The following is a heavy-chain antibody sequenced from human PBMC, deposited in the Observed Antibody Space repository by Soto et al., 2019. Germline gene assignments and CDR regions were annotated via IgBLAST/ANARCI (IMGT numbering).Heavy chain of an antibody. J-gene: IGHJ4*02. CDR1: GCTFSSYA. Sequence: ASVKVSCKASGCTFSSYAISWVRQAPGQRLGRMGIINPSNGNTKYSQKFQGRVTITRDTSASTAYMELSSLRSEDTAVYYCARSPLDSDAAGTMWGYFDYWGQGTLVTVSS. CDR3: ARSPLDSDAAGTMWGYFDY. V-gene: IGHV1-3*01. CDR2: INPSNGNT. D-gene: IGHD6-13*01.